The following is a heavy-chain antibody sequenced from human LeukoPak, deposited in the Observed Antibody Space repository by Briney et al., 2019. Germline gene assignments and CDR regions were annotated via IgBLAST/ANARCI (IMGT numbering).Heavy chain of an antibody. V-gene: IGHV4-30-4*01. D-gene: IGHD3-10*01. CDR1: GGSISSGDYY. CDR2: IYYSGST. CDR3: ARGDDYYGSVYGMDV. J-gene: IGHJ6*04. Sequence: SQTLSLTCTVSGGSISSGDYYWSWIRQPPGKXXXXXXYIYYSGSTYYNPSLKSRVTISVDTSKNQFSLKLSSVTAADTAVYYCARGDDYYGSVYGMDVWGKGTTVTVSS.